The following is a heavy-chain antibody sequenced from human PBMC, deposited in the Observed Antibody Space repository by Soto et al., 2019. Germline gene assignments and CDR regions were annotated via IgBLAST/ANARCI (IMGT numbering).Heavy chain of an antibody. CDR2: IYYSGST. CDR3: ARQPAEYYDILTGYNWFDP. D-gene: IGHD3-9*01. Sequence: KASETLSLTCTVSGGSISSSSYYWGWIRQPPGKGLEWIGSIYYSGSTYYNPSLKSRVTISVDTSKNQFSLKLSSVTAADTAVYYCARQPAEYYDILTGYNWFDPWGQGTLVTVSS. CDR1: GGSISSSSYY. J-gene: IGHJ5*02. V-gene: IGHV4-39*01.